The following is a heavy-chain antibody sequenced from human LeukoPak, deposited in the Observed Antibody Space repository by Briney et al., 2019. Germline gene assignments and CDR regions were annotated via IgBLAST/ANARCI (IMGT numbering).Heavy chain of an antibody. V-gene: IGHV3-23*01. Sequence: GGSLRLSCAASGFTFSSYAMSWVRQAPGKGLEWVSAISGSGGSTYYADSVKGRFTISRDNSKNTLYLQMNSLRAEDTAVYYCARGWTVAGILGGSYYYYGMDVWGLGTTVSVSS. CDR3: ARGWTVAGILGGSYYYYGMDV. D-gene: IGHD6-19*01. CDR1: GFTFSSYA. J-gene: IGHJ6*02. CDR2: ISGSGGST.